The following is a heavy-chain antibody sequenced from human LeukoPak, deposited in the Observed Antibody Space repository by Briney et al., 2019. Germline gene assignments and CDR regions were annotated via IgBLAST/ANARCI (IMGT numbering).Heavy chain of an antibody. V-gene: IGHV1-2*02. CDR1: GHTFTGYY. Sequence: ASVKVSCKASGHTFTGYYMHWVRQAPGQGLEWMGWINPNSGGTNYAQKFQGRVTMTRDTSISTAYMELSRLRSDDTAVYYCARLAAAGTLFDYWGQGTLVTVSS. CDR3: ARLAAAGTLFDY. J-gene: IGHJ4*02. D-gene: IGHD6-13*01. CDR2: INPNSGGT.